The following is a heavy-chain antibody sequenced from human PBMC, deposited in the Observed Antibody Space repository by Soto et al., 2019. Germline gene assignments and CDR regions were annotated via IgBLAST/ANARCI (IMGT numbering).Heavy chain of an antibody. CDR2: IKSRANGGTT. CDR3: ARDGGSSWPDYYYYGMDV. D-gene: IGHD6-13*01. V-gene: IGHV3-15*07. Sequence: PGGSLTLSCAASGFPLSDAWLNWVRQAPGKGLEWVGRIKSRANGGTTDFAAPVRGRFAISRDESQNMVYLEINSLQIEDTAVYYCARDGGSSWPDYYYYGMDVWGQGTTVTLSS. J-gene: IGHJ6*02. CDR1: GFPLSDAW.